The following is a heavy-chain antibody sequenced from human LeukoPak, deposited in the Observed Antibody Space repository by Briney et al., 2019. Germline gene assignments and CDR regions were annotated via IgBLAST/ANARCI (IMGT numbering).Heavy chain of an antibody. CDR2: MNPNSGNT. Sequence: GASVKVSCKASGYTITSYDINWVRQATGQGLEWMGWMNPNSGNTGSAQKFQGRLTMTRNTSISTAYIELSSLRSEDTAVYYCARRSQAGGTGIGYWGQGTLVTVSS. V-gene: IGHV1-8*01. CDR3: ARRSQAGGTGIGY. CDR1: GYTITSYD. D-gene: IGHD6-19*01. J-gene: IGHJ4*02.